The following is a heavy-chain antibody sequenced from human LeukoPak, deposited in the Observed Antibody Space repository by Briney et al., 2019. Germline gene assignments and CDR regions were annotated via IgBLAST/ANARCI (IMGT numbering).Heavy chain of an antibody. CDR3: ARGRLDWTNYYYGMDV. V-gene: IGHV4-59*12. J-gene: IGHJ6*02. Sequence: SETLSLTCTVSGGSISSYYWSWIRQPPGKGLEWIGYIYYSGSTNYNPSLKSRVTISVDTSKNQFSLKLSSVTAADTAVYYCARGRLDWTNYYYGMDVWGQGTTVTVSS. CDR2: IYYSGST. D-gene: IGHD3/OR15-3a*01. CDR1: GGSISSYY.